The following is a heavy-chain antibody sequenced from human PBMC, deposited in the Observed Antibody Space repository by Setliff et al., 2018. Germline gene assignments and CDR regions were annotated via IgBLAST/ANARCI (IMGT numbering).Heavy chain of an antibody. CDR3: SRLVRYCSKTTCQTASGAEL. J-gene: IGHJ4*02. CDR2: ISVYTGNT. Sequence: ASVKVSCKASGHTFSHSGITWVRQAPGQGLEWMGWISVYTGNTNYAPKLQGRVTMTTDASTSTAYMELRGLTSDDTAVYYCSRLVRYCSKTTCQTASGAELWGQGTLVTVSS. D-gene: IGHD2-8*01. CDR1: GHTFSHSG. V-gene: IGHV1-18*01.